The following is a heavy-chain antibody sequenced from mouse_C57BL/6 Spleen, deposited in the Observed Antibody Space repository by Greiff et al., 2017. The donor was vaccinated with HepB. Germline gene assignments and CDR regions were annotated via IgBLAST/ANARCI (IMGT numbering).Heavy chain of an antibody. J-gene: IGHJ2*01. CDR3: ARYIGGYYFDY. CDR1: GFTFTDYY. Sequence: EVNVVESGGGLVQPGGSLSLSCAASGFTFTDYYMSWVRQPPGKALEWLGFIRNKANGYTTEYSASVKGRFTISRDNSQSILYLQMNALRAEDSATYYCARYIGGYYFDYWGQGTTLTVSS. V-gene: IGHV7-3*01. CDR2: IRNKANGYTT. D-gene: IGHD3-3*01.